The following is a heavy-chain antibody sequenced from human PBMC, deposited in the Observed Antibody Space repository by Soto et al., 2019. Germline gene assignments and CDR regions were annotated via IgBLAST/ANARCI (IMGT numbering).Heavy chain of an antibody. CDR2: INAGNGNT. Sequence: ASVKVSCKASGYTFTSYAMHWVRKPPGQRLEWMGWINAGNGNTKYSQKFQGRVTITRDTSASTAYMELSSLRSEDTAVYYCARDEGFLEWHPFDYWGQGTLVTVSS. D-gene: IGHD3-3*01. J-gene: IGHJ4*02. V-gene: IGHV1-3*01. CDR1: GYTFTSYA. CDR3: ARDEGFLEWHPFDY.